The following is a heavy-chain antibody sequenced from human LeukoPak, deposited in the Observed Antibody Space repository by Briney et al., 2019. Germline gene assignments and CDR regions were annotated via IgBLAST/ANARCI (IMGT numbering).Heavy chain of an antibody. CDR1: GGSISSYY. CDR3: AKDSSGYYAFDI. CDR2: INHSGST. V-gene: IGHV4-34*01. Sequence: PSETLSLTCTVSGGSISSYYWSWIRQPPGKGLEWIGEINHSGSTNYNPSLKSRVTISVDTSKNQFSLKLSSVTAADTAVYYCAKDSSGYYAFDIWGQGTMVTVSS. D-gene: IGHD3-22*01. J-gene: IGHJ3*02.